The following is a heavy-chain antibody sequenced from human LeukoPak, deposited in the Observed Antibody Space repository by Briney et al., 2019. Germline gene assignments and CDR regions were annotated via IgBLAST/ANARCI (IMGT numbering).Heavy chain of an antibody. CDR3: AKSLDCSSTSCSYFDY. CDR2: ISGSGGST. Sequence: PGGSLRLSCAASGFTFSSYAMSWVRQAPGKGLEWVSAISGSGGSTYYADSVKGRFTISRDNSKNTLYLQMNSLRAEDTAVYYCAKSLDCSSTSCSYFDYWGQGTLVTVSS. V-gene: IGHV3-23*01. J-gene: IGHJ4*02. D-gene: IGHD2-2*01. CDR1: GFTFSSYA.